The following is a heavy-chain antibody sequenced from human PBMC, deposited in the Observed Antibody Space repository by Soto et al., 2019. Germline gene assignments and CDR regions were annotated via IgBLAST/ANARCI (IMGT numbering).Heavy chain of an antibody. CDR1: GFTFSSYG. J-gene: IGHJ4*02. V-gene: IGHV3-33*01. CDR2: IWGDGSNK. CDR3: ARAGAIVVAGGYYFDC. Sequence: QVQLVESGGGVVQPGRSLRLSCAAAGFTFSSYGMHWVRQAPGKGLEWVAVIWGDGSNKYYADSVKGRFTISRDNSKNRLCLRRNSVRAEDTAVYYCARAGAIVVAGGYYFDCWGQGTLVTVSS. D-gene: IGHD3-22*01.